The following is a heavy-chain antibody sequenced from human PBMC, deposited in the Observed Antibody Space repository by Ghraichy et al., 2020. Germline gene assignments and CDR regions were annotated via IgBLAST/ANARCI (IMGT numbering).Heavy chain of an antibody. CDR2: ISWNSGSI. D-gene: IGHD6-13*01. J-gene: IGHJ4*02. CDR3: AKGDSSSLWGYFDY. Sequence: GGSLKLSCAASGFTFDEYARHWVRQAPGKGLEWVSGISWNSGSIGYADSVKGRFTISRDNAKNSLYLQMNSLRAEDTALYYCAKGDSSSLWGYFDYWGQGTLVTVSS. V-gene: IGHV3-9*01. CDR1: GFTFDEYA.